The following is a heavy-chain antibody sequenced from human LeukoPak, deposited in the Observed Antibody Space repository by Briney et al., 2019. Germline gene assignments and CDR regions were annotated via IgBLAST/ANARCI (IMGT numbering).Heavy chain of an antibody. Sequence: SETLSLTCTVSGGSISSSSYYWGWIRQPPGKGLEWIGSIYYSGSTYYNPSLKSRVTISVDTSKNQFSLKLSSVTAVDTAVYYCARRGLGRYSYGRFDYWGQGTLVTVSS. CDR2: IYYSGST. V-gene: IGHV4-39*07. D-gene: IGHD5-18*01. J-gene: IGHJ4*02. CDR3: ARRGLGRYSYGRFDY. CDR1: GGSISSSSYY.